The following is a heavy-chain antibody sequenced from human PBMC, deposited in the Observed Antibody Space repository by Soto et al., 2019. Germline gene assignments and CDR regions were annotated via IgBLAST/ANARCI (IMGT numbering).Heavy chain of an antibody. V-gene: IGHV3-74*01. D-gene: IGHD3-10*01. Sequence: HPGGSLRLSCEASGLTFNNYWMHWVRQAPGKGLMWVARISDDGSTTTYADSVKGRFTISRDNAKNTLFLQMNSLRAEDTAVYYCAKIELLWFGEHPVADYYYGMDVWGQGTTVTVSS. CDR2: ISDDGSTT. CDR3: AKIELLWFGEHPVADYYYGMDV. J-gene: IGHJ6*02. CDR1: GLTFNNYW.